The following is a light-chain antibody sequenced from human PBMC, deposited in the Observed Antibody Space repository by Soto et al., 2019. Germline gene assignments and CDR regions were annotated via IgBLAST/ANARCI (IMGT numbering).Light chain of an antibody. CDR1: SGSIASNY. CDR2: KSN. J-gene: IGLJ3*02. Sequence: NFMLTQPHSVSESPGKTVTLSFTRISGSIASNYVQWYQQRPGSAPTSVMYKSNQRPSGVPDRFSGSIDSSSNSASLTISGLRTEDEADYYCHSFDSTEVVFGERTKLTVL. CDR3: HSFDSTEVV. V-gene: IGLV6-57*04.